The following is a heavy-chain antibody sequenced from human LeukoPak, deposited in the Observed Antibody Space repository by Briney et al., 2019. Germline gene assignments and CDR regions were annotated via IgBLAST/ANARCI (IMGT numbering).Heavy chain of an antibody. Sequence: PGGSLRLSCAASGFTFSSYSMNWVRQAPGKGLEWVSSISSSSSYIYYADSVKGRFTISGDNAKNSLYLQMNSLRAEDTAVYYCAREGGHYGSGSSDYWGQGTLVTVSS. CDR2: ISSSSSYI. V-gene: IGHV3-21*01. CDR3: AREGGHYGSGSSDY. J-gene: IGHJ4*02. D-gene: IGHD3-10*01. CDR1: GFTFSSYS.